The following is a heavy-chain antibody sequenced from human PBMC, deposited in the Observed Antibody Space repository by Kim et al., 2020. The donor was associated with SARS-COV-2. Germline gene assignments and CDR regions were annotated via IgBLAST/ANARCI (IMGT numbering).Heavy chain of an antibody. Sequence: GGSLRLSCAASGFTFSSYGMHWVRQAPGKGLEWVAVISYDGSNKYYADSVKGRFTISRDNSKNTLYLQMNSLRAEDTAVYYCAKGERIVGATCGYWGQGTLVTVSS. J-gene: IGHJ4*02. CDR3: AKGERIVGATCGY. CDR1: GFTFSSYG. CDR2: ISYDGSNK. D-gene: IGHD1-26*01. V-gene: IGHV3-30*18.